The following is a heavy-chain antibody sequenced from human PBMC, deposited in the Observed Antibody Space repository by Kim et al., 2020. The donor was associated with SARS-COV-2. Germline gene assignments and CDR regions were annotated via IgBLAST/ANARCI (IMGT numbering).Heavy chain of an antibody. CDR2: INTDTGNP. Sequence: ASVKVSCKASGYTFTNNAISWVRQAPGQGLEWMGWINTDTGNPTYAQAFTRRFVFSVDTSVTTAYLQISSLEAEDTALYYCARVIWGTYRYTDYWGLGTL. V-gene: IGHV7-4-1*02. J-gene: IGHJ4*02. CDR3: ARVIWGTYRYTDY. CDR1: GYTFTNNA. D-gene: IGHD3-16*02.